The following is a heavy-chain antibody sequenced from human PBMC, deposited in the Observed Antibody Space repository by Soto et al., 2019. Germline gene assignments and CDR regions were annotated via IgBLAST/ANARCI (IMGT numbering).Heavy chain of an antibody. J-gene: IGHJ3*02. CDR2: ISAYNGNT. CDR1: GYTFTSYG. Sequence: ASVKVSCKASGYTFTSYGISWVRQAPGQGLEWMGWISAYNGNTNYAQKLQGRVTMTTDTSTSTAYMELRSLRSDDTAVYYCASWGLRLGELSPPPNAAFDIWGQGTMVTVSS. CDR3: ASWGLRLGELSPPPNAAFDI. V-gene: IGHV1-18*01. D-gene: IGHD3-16*02.